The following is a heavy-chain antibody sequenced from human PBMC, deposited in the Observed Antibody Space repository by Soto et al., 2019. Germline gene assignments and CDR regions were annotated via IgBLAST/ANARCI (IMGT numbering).Heavy chain of an antibody. CDR1: GYTFTSYY. D-gene: IGHD6-13*01. J-gene: IGHJ6*02. CDR3: ASDIDGSIAAAGTLSEFPPYYYYGMDV. CDR2: INPSGGST. V-gene: IGHV1-46*01. Sequence: QVQLVQSGAEVKKPGASVKVSCKASGYTFTSYYMHWVRQAPGQGLEWMGIINPSGGSTSYAQKFQGRVTMTRDTSTSTVYMELSSLRSEDKAVYYCASDIDGSIAAAGTLSEFPPYYYYGMDVWGQGTTVTVSS.